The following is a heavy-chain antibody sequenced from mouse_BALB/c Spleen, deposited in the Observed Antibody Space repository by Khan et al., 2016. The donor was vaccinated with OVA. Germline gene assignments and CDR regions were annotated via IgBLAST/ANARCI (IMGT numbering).Heavy chain of an antibody. CDR3: SRGGEARATWDYVDC. CDR2: TYPGGGYT. Sequence: QVQLKQSGAELVRPGTSVKMSCKAAGYTFTNYWIGWVKQRPGHGLEWIGDTYPGGGYTNYNEKFKGKATLTADTSSSTAYMQLSGLTSEDSAIYYCSRGGEARATWDYVDCWGQGTTLTVSS. D-gene: IGHD3-1*01. V-gene: IGHV1-63*02. J-gene: IGHJ2*01. CDR1: GYTFTNYW.